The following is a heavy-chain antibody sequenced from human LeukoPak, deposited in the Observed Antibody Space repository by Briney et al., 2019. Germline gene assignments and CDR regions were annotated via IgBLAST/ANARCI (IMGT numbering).Heavy chain of an antibody. CDR1: GFTFSSYG. D-gene: IGHD1-26*01. CDR2: ISYDGSNK. V-gene: IGHV3-30*18. J-gene: IGHJ4*02. CDR3: AKDHSGSYRYFDY. Sequence: GRSLRLSCAASGFTFSSYGMHWVRQAPGKGLEWVAVISYDGSNKYYADSVKGRFTISRDNSRNTLYLQMNSLRAEDTAVYYCAKDHSGSYRYFDYWGQGTLVTVSP.